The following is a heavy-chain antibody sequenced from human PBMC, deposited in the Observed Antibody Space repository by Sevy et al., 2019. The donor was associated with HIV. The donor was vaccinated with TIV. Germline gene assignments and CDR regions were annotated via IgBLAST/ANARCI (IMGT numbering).Heavy chain of an antibody. D-gene: IGHD3-10*01. CDR1: GFTFSSYW. Sequence: GGSLRLSCAASGFTFSSYWMSWDRQAPGKGLEWVANIKQDGSEKYYVDSVKGRFTISRDNAKNSLYLQMNSLRAEDTAVYYCARDRQGFYYGSGSYYTNYYYYYYMDVWGKGTTVTVSS. CDR3: ARDRQGFYYGSGSYYTNYYYYYYMDV. J-gene: IGHJ6*03. V-gene: IGHV3-7*01. CDR2: IKQDGSEK.